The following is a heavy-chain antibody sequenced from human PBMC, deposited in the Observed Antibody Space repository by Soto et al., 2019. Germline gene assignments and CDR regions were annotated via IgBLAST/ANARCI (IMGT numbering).Heavy chain of an antibody. CDR2: IYYSGST. CDR1: GGSVSSGSYY. CDR3: ARGRRDGYNYYFDC. D-gene: IGHD5-12*01. V-gene: IGHV4-61*01. Sequence: QVQLQESGPGLVKPSETLSLTCTVSGGSVSSGSYYWSWIRQPPGKGLEWIGYIYYSGSTNYNPSLKSRVTISVDTSKNQFSLKLSSVTAADTAVYYCARGRRDGYNYYFDCLGQGTLVTVSS. J-gene: IGHJ4*02.